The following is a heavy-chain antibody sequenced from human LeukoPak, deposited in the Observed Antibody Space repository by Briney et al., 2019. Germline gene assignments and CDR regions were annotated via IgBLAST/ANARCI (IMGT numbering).Heavy chain of an antibody. Sequence: GGSLRLSCAASGFTFSNYAMSWVRQAPGKGLESVSVISGTGGSTYYADSVKGRITISRDNSRNTLYLQMNSLRAEDTTVYYCAKGHSDYGTGFDLWGRGTLVTVSS. V-gene: IGHV3-23*01. CDR1: GFTFSNYA. J-gene: IGHJ4*02. CDR2: ISGTGGST. CDR3: AKGHSDYGTGFDL. D-gene: IGHD4-17*01.